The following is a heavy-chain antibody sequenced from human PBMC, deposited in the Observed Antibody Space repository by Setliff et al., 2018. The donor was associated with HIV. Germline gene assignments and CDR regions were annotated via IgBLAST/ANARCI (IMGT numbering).Heavy chain of an antibody. J-gene: IGHJ4*02. Sequence: ASVKVSCKASGYSFTKYGIQWVRQAPGQRLEWMGLINAANGDTKYSQKFQARLTFTRDTSANTANMELSSLRSEDTAVYYCAREPAGSGSGSFGFWGQGTLVTVSS. CDR2: INAANGDT. CDR3: AREPAGSGSGSFGF. D-gene: IGHD3-10*01. CDR1: GYSFTKYG. V-gene: IGHV1-3*01.